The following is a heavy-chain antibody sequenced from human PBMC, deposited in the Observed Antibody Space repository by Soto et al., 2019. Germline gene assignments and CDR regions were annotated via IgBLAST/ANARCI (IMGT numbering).Heavy chain of an antibody. CDR1: SGSISSSNW. D-gene: IGHD2-2*01. J-gene: IGHJ6*03. CDR3: ARGGSTYAYYYYYMDV. CDR2: IYHSGST. V-gene: IGHV4-4*02. Sequence: PSETLSLTCAVSSGSISSSNWWSWVRQPPGKGLEWIGEIYHSGSTNYNPSLKSRVTISVDKSKNQFSLKLSSVTAADTAVYYCARGGSTYAYYYYYMDVWGKGTTVTVSS.